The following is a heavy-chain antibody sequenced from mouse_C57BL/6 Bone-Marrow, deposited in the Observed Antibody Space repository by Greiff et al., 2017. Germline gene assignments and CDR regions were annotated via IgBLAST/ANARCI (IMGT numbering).Heavy chain of an antibody. CDR1: GYTFTSYW. D-gene: IGHD2-1*01. CDR2: LYPGSGSP. Sequence: QVQLLQPGAELVKPGASVTMSCKASGYTFTSYWITWVKQRPGQGLEWIGDLYPGSGSPNYNEKFKSKATLTVATSSSTAYMQLSSLTSEDAAVYYSAGGNYYCDDWGQGTTRTVAA. CDR3: AGGNYYCDD. V-gene: IGHV1-55*01. J-gene: IGHJ2*01.